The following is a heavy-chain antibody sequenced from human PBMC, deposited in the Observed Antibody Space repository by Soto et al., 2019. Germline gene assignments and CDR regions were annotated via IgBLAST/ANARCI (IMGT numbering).Heavy chain of an antibody. CDR1: GYTFTNYD. D-gene: IGHD2-15*01. CDR2: MNPNSGNT. V-gene: IGHV1-8*01. Sequence: ASEKVSCKASGYTFTNYDINWVRQAPGQGLEWMGWMNPNSGNTGYAQKFQGRVTMTGNTSISTAYMELSSLRSEDTAVYYCARVVGGYCSGGSCYYYGMDVWGQGTTVTVSS. CDR3: ARVVGGYCSGGSCYYYGMDV. J-gene: IGHJ6*02.